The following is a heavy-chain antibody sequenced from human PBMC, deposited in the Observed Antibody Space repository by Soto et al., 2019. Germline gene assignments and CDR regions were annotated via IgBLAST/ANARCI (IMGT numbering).Heavy chain of an antibody. D-gene: IGHD1-1*01. CDR2: INPNSGGP. CDR3: ARGGTTSLDY. Sequence: XSGKVSFQTSGYTFTCYYIHGVRHAPGQGLEWMGWINPNSGGPISAQKFQGRVTMTRDTSISTAYLELSRLRSDDTAVYYCARGGTTSLDYWCQVPQVTVSS. V-gene: IGHV1-2*02. J-gene: IGHJ4*02. CDR1: GYTFTCYY.